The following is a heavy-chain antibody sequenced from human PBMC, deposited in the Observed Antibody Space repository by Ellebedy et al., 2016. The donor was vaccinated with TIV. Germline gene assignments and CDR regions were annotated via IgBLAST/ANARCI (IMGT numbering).Heavy chain of an antibody. Sequence: PGGSLRLSCAASGFSFRSYWMSWVRQAPGKGLEWVANIYQDGSVQYYLDSVKGRFTISRDNAINSLFLQMNSLRAEDTAVYYCARRGSYGDYAVQVNNWFDSWGQGTLVTVSS. V-gene: IGHV3-7*01. J-gene: IGHJ5*01. CDR3: ARRGSYGDYAVQVNNWFDS. CDR1: GFSFRSYW. D-gene: IGHD4-17*01. CDR2: IYQDGSVQ.